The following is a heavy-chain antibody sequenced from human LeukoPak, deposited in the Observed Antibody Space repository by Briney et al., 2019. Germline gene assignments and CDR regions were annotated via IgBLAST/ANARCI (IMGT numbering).Heavy chain of an antibody. V-gene: IGHV4-39*07. J-gene: IGHJ2*01. D-gene: IGHD4-17*01. Sequence: SETLSLTCTVSGVSTTNGIYYWAWIRQPPGKGLEWIGEINHSGRTNYNPSLKSRVTISVDTSKNQFSLKLSSVTAADTAVYYCARVQRDDYGDYGGSWSDWYFDLWGRGTLVTVSS. CDR2: INHSGRT. CDR1: GVSTTNGIYY. CDR3: ARVQRDDYGDYGGSWSDWYFDL.